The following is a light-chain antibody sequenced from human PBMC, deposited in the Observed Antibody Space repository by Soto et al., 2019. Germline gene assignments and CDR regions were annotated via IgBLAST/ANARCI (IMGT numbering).Light chain of an antibody. CDR3: QQYGSSPGFT. CDR2: GAS. Sequence: EIVLTQSPGTLSLSPGERATLSCRASQSVSSSYFAWYQQKPGQAPRLLIYGASSRATGIPDRFSGSGSGTDFPLTISRLEHEDFAVYYCQQYGSSPGFTFGPGTKVDIK. J-gene: IGKJ3*01. V-gene: IGKV3-20*01. CDR1: QSVSSSY.